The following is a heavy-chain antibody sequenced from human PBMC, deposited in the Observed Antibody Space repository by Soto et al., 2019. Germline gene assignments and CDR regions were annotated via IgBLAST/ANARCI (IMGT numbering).Heavy chain of an antibody. CDR1: GYTFSDYY. V-gene: IGHV3-11*01. D-gene: IGHD3-3*01. J-gene: IGHJ4*02. CDR3: ASHYDLWTGYLSPVDY. CDR2: IDTSSTKI. Sequence: GPLRLSWAASGYTFSDYYLSWIRQAPGKGLEWISYIDTSSTKIYYADSVRGRFTISRDNGKNSLFLEMNNLRVEDTAVYFCASHYDLWTGYLSPVDYWGWGTLVTVSS.